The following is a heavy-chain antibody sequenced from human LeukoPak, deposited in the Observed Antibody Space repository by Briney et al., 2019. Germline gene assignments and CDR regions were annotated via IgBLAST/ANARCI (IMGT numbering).Heavy chain of an antibody. CDR2: ISGSGSNT. CDR3: AKAILYWYCDL. J-gene: IGHJ2*01. CDR1: GISFSSCT. V-gene: IGHV3-23*01. Sequence: GGSLRLSCAASGISFSSCTMRWVRQAPGGGVGWGSAISGSGSNTYYADSVGGRINISRDNSKNTLSQQMNSLGDDDTVIYYCAKAILYWYCDLWGRGTLVTVSS.